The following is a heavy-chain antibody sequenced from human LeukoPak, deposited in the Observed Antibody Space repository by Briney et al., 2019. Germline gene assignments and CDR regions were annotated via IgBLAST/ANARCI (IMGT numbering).Heavy chain of an antibody. D-gene: IGHD6-13*01. Sequence: GGSLRLSCAASGFTFSSYSMNWVRQAPGKGLEWVSSISSSSSCIYYADSVKGRFTISRDNAKNSLYLQMNSLRAEDTAVYYCARSPGYSREIDYWGQGTLVTVSS. CDR1: GFTFSSYS. V-gene: IGHV3-21*01. CDR2: ISSSSSCI. CDR3: ARSPGYSREIDY. J-gene: IGHJ4*02.